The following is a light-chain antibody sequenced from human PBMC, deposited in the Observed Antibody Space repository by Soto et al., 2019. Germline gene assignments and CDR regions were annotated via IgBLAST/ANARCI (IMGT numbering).Light chain of an antibody. CDR2: DVS. Sequence: QSVLTQPASVSGSPGQSITISCTGTSSDVGGYNYVSWYQQHPGKAPKLMIYDVSNRPSGVSNRFSGSKSGNTASLTISGLQAEDEADYYCASYTTTFSYVFGSGTKLTV. CDR1: SSDVGGYNY. J-gene: IGLJ1*01. CDR3: ASYTTTFSYV. V-gene: IGLV2-14*01.